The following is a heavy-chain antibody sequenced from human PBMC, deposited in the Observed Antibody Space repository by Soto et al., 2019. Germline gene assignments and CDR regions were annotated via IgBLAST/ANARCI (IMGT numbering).Heavy chain of an antibody. D-gene: IGHD6-6*01. Sequence: EVQLVESGGGLVQPGGSLRLSCAASGFTFSSYSMNWVRQAPGKGLEWVSYISSSSSYIYYADSVKGRFTISRDNAKNSLYLQMNSLRAEDTAVYYCARPRSPYYGMDVWGQGTTVTVSS. J-gene: IGHJ6*02. CDR3: ARPRSPYYGMDV. CDR1: GFTFSSYS. CDR2: ISSSSSYI. V-gene: IGHV3-21*05.